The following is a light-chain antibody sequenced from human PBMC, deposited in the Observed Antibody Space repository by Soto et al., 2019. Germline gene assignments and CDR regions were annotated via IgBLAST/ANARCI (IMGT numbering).Light chain of an antibody. CDR2: GTS. CDR1: QSVGSSY. CDR3: QKYTTSSWT. V-gene: IGKV3-20*01. Sequence: VLTQSPGTLSLSPGERATLSCRASQSVGSSYLAWYQQKPAPAPRVLIYGTSSRATGIPDTFSGSGSGTDFTLTISRLETEDFEMYYCQKYTTSSWTCGQGTKV. J-gene: IGKJ1*01.